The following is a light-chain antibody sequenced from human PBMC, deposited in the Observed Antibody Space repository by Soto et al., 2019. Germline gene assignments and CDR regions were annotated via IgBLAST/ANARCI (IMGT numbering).Light chain of an antibody. Sequence: EVVLTQSPGTLSLSPGERATLSCRASQSVTNNYFAWYQQKPGQGPRLLIFGSSDGATGIPDRFSGSGSGTDFTLTISRLEPEDFAVYYCQQYGSSPPYTFGQGTKLEIK. CDR3: QQYGSSPPYT. CDR2: GSS. V-gene: IGKV3-20*01. CDR1: QSVTNNY. J-gene: IGKJ2*01.